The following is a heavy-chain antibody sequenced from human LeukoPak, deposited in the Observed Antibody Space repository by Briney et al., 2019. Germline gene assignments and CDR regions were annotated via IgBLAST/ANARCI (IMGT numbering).Heavy chain of an antibody. CDR3: PRTESSGIVGATTQFEY. CDR1: GYSISSCYY. J-gene: IGHJ4*02. Sequence: SETLSLTCAVSGYSISSCYYCAWGRPPPGGVQGWFGSRYHSGNNYYNPSLKSRVTISVDTAKNQFSMKMTVMTADDTAVYYCPRTESSGIVGATTQFEYWGQGALVTLSS. D-gene: IGHD1-26*01. V-gene: IGHV4-38-2*01. CDR2: RYHSGNN.